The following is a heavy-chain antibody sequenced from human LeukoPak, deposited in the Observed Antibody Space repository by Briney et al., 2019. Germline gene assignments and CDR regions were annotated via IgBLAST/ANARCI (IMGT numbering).Heavy chain of an antibody. Sequence: GGSLRLSCAASGFTFSSYSMNWVRQAPGKGLEWVSSISSSSTYIYYADSVKGRFTISRDNAKNSLYLQMNSLRAEDTAVYYCARDLRSSGWYYFDYGGQEPLVPFSS. J-gene: IGHJ4*02. V-gene: IGHV3-21*01. D-gene: IGHD6-19*01. CDR2: ISSSSTYI. CDR1: GFTFSSYS. CDR3: ARDLRSSGWYYFDY.